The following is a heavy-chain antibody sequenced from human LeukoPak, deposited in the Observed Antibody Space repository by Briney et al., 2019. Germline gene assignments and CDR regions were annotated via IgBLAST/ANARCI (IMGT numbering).Heavy chain of an antibody. D-gene: IGHD6-19*01. J-gene: IGHJ6*03. Sequence: GGPLRLSCAASGFTFSSYWMSWVRQAPGKGLEWVANIKQDGSEKYYVDSVKGRFTISRDNAKNSLYLQMNSLRAEDTAVYYCARVGEGHGGWYGAYYYYMDVWGKGTTVTVSS. CDR1: GFTFSSYW. CDR2: IKQDGSEK. V-gene: IGHV3-7*01. CDR3: ARVGEGHGGWYGAYYYYMDV.